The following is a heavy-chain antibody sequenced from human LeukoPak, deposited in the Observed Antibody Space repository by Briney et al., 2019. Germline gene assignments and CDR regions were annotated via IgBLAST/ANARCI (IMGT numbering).Heavy chain of an antibody. CDR3: SRESGPFCPFGY. CDR2: ISLTGET. V-gene: IGHV4-4*02. D-gene: IGHD1-26*01. J-gene: IGHJ4*02. Sequence: SETLSLTCGVSGGSISSTNWWSWVRQPPGQGLEWIGEISLTGETNYNPSVNGRVTMSLDESRNQLSLDLTSVTAADTAIYYCSRESGPFCPFGYWGQGTLVIVPP. CDR1: GGSISSTNW.